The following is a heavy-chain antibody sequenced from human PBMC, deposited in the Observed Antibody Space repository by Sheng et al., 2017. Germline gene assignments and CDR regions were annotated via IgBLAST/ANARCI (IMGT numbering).Heavy chain of an antibody. CDR2: ISYDGSNK. D-gene: IGHD6-13*01. CDR3: ARGRVLVRYFDY. J-gene: IGHJ4*02. V-gene: IGHV3-30-3*01. CDR1: GFTFSSYA. Sequence: QVQLVESGGGVVQPGRSLRLSCAASGFTFSSYAMHWVRQAPGKGLEWVAVISYDGSNKYYADSVKGRFTISRDNSKNTLYLQMNSLRAEDTAVYYCARGRVLVRYFDYWGQGTLVTVSS.